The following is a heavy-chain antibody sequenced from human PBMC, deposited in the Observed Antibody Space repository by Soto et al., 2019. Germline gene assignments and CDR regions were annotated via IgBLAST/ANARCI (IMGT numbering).Heavy chain of an antibody. Sequence: QVQLVQSGAEVKKPGASVKVSCKTSGYTFTSYHISWERQAPGQGLEWMGWISAYNTITNYAQKFQGRVTMTTDTLTSTAYMELRSLRSDDTAVYYCARDTPPTDYWGKGTLVTVSS. V-gene: IGHV1-18*01. CDR2: ISAYNTIT. CDR1: GYTFTSYH. J-gene: IGHJ4*02. CDR3: ARDTPPTDY.